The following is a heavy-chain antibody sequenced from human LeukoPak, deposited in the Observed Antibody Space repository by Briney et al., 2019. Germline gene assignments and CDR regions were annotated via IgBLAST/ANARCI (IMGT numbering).Heavy chain of an antibody. CDR3: ARGRTNYYDSSGYHSEY. V-gene: IGHV3-23*01. Sequence: GGSLRLSCAASGFTFSSYAMSWVRQAPGKGLEWVSAISGSGGSTYYADSVKGRFTISRDNSKNTLYLQMNSLRAEDTAVYYCARGRTNYYDSSGYHSEYWGQGTLVTVSS. CDR2: ISGSGGST. D-gene: IGHD3-22*01. J-gene: IGHJ4*02. CDR1: GFTFSSYA.